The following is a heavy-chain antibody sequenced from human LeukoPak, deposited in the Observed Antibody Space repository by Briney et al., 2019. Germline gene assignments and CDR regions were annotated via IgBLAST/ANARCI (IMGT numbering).Heavy chain of an antibody. D-gene: IGHD6-13*01. Sequence: GGSLRLSCAASGFTFSSFGMHWVRQAPGKGLEWVTFIRFDGSNRYYADSVKGRFTISRDNSKNTLYLQMKSLRTEDTAVYYCACSDYWGQGTLVTVSS. CDR1: GFTFSSFG. CDR3: ACSDY. J-gene: IGHJ4*02. CDR2: IRFDGSNR. V-gene: IGHV3-30*02.